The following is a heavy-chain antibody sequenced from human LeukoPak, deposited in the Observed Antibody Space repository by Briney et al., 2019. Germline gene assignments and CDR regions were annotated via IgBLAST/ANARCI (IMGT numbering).Heavy chain of an antibody. CDR2: IWYDGSNK. Sequence: PGGSLGLSCAASGFTFSNAWMSWVRQAPGKGLEWVAVIWYDGSNKYYADSVKGRFTISRDNSKNTLYLQMNSLRAEDTAVYYCARELSPYYDFWSGYSTGTDYFDYWGQGTLVTVSS. CDR1: GFTFSNAW. J-gene: IGHJ4*02. CDR3: ARELSPYYDFWSGYSTGTDYFDY. V-gene: IGHV3-33*08. D-gene: IGHD3-3*01.